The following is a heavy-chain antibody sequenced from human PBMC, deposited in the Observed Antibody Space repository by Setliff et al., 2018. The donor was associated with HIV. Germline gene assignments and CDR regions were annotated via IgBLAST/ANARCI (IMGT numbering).Heavy chain of an antibody. V-gene: IGHV1-18*01. CDR1: GYTFCSHG. CDR3: AKDKTEGAMGH. Sequence: ASVKVSCKTSGYTFCSHGISWVRQAPGQGLEWMGWISAYNGNTNYAQKFQGRVTMTRDTSTNTAYMEVRSLRPDDPAVYYCAKDKTEGAMGHWGQGTLVTVS. D-gene: IGHD1-26*01. CDR2: ISAYNGNT. J-gene: IGHJ4*02.